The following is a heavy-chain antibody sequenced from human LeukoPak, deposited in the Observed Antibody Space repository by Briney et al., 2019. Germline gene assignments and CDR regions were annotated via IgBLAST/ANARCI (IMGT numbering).Heavy chain of an antibody. CDR1: GGTFSSYA. D-gene: IGHD5-12*01. J-gene: IGHJ6*02. CDR2: ITPIFGTA. CDR3: ASADPPRGYSGYDDAYYYYYGMDV. Sequence: ASVKVSCKASGGTFSSYAISWVRQAPGQGLEWMGGITPIFGTANYAQKFQGRVTITADESTSTAYMELSSLRSEDTAVYYCASADPPRGYSGYDDAYYYYYGMDVWGQGTTVTVSS. V-gene: IGHV1-69*13.